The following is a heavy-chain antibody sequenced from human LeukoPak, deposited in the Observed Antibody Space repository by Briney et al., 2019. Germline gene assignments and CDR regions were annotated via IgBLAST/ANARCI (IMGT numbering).Heavy chain of an antibody. D-gene: IGHD6-19*01. CDR2: ISSSGSTK. J-gene: IGHJ4*02. CDR1: GFTFSNHG. V-gene: IGHV3-48*04. CDR3: AREMYSSGWYGSDY. Sequence: PGGSLRLSCAASGFTFSNHGMNWVRQAPGKGPEWVSYISSSGSTKYYADSVKGRFTISRDNAKNSLFLQLNSLRAEDTAVYYCAREMYSSGWYGSDYWGQGTLVTVSS.